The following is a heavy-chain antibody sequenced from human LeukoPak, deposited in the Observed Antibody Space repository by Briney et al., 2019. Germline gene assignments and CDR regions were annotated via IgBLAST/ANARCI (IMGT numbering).Heavy chain of an antibody. V-gene: IGHV3-48*01. D-gene: IGHD2-2*01. CDR1: GFTFSSYS. Sequence: GGFQRLSCAASGFTFSSYSMNWVRQAPGKGLEWVSYISSGSSTIYYADSVKGRFTISRDNAKDSLFLQVNSLRAEDTAVYYCARVLKIVGYCSSTSCPVDYWGQGTLVTVSS. CDR2: ISSGSSTI. CDR3: ARVLKIVGYCSSTSCPVDY. J-gene: IGHJ4*02.